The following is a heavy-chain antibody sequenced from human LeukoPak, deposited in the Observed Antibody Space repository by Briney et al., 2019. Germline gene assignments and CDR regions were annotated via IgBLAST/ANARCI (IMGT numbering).Heavy chain of an antibody. J-gene: IGHJ4*02. D-gene: IGHD4-11*01. V-gene: IGHV3-30*02. CDR2: IRYDGSNK. CDR1: GFTFSGYG. Sequence: SGGSLRLSCAASGFTFSGYGMHWVRQAPGKGLEWVGFIRYDGSNKYYADSVKGRFTISRDNSKNTLYLQMNSLRAEDTAVYYCAKGPSEYSNYPSSSGYWGQGTLVTVSS. CDR3: AKGPSEYSNYPSSSGY.